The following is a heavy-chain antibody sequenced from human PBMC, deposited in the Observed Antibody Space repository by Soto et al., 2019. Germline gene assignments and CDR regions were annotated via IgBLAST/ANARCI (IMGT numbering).Heavy chain of an antibody. J-gene: IGHJ4*02. D-gene: IGHD6-13*01. CDR2: FDPEDGET. Sequence: ASVKVSCKVSGYTLTELSMHWVRQAPGKGLEWMGGFDPEDGETIYAQKFQGRVTMTEDTSTDTAYMELSSLRSEDTAVYYCATGVESAAGTGFDYWGQGTLVTVSS. CDR1: GYTLTELS. CDR3: ATGVESAAGTGFDY. V-gene: IGHV1-24*01.